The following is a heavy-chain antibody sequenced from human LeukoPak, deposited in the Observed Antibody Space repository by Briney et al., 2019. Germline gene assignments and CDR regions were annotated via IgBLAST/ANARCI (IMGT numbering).Heavy chain of an antibody. Sequence: SETLSLTCAVYGGSFSGYYWSWIRQPPGKGLEWIGEINHSGSTNYNPSLKSRVTISVDTSKNQFSLKLSSVTAADTAVYYCARHGSYYYGSGSSYDYWGQGTLVTVSS. CDR2: INHSGST. J-gene: IGHJ4*02. V-gene: IGHV4-34*01. D-gene: IGHD3-10*01. CDR1: GGSFSGYY. CDR3: ARHGSYYYGSGSSYDY.